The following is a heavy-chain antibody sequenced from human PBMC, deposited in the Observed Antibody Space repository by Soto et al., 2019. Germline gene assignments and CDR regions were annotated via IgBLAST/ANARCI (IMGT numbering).Heavy chain of an antibody. CDR1: GGSISSYY. J-gene: IGHJ3*02. V-gene: IGHV4-59*01. Sequence: QVQLQESGPGLVKPSETLSLTCTVSGGSISSYYWSWIRQPPGKGLEWIGYIYYSGRTNYNPSLKSRVTISVDTSKNQFSLKLSSVTAADTAVYYCARRYGYAFDIWGQGTMVTVSS. D-gene: IGHD4-17*01. CDR3: ARRYGYAFDI. CDR2: IYYSGRT.